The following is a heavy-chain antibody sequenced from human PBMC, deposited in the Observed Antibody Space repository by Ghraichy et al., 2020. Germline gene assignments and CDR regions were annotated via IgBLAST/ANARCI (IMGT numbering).Heavy chain of an antibody. CDR2: ISPRSGNP. J-gene: IGHJ4*02. CDR1: GYTFTTYN. D-gene: IGHD2-15*01. Sequence: ASVKVSCKASGYTFTTYNLNWVRQAPGQGLEWMGFISPRSGNPRYAQGFTGRFVFSLDTSVTTAYLQINSLKDDDTAVYYCVSGTLVATGRAHWGQGTLVTVSS. CDR3: VSGTLVATGRAH. V-gene: IGHV7-4-1*02.